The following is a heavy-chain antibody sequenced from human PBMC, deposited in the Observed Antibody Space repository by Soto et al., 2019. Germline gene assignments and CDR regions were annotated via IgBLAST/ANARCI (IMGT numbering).Heavy chain of an antibody. J-gene: IGHJ3*02. CDR3: ARDRWGYYDSSGYYPDAVDI. CDR1: GFTFSSYA. Sequence: EVQLVESGGGLVQPGGSLRLSCAASGFTFSSYAMHWVRQAPGKGLEYVSAISSNGGSTYYANSVKGRFTISRDNSKNTLYLQMGSLRGEDMAVYYCARDRWGYYDSSGYYPDAVDIWGQGTMVTVSS. D-gene: IGHD3-22*01. CDR2: ISSNGGST. V-gene: IGHV3-64*01.